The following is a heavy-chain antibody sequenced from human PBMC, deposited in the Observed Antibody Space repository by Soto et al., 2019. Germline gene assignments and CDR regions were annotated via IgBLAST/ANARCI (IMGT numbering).Heavy chain of an antibody. J-gene: IGHJ4*02. V-gene: IGHV3-21*01. Sequence: EVQLVESGGGLVKPGGSLRLSCAASGFTFSSYSMNWVRQAPGKGLEWVSSISSSSSYIYYADSVKGRFTISRDNAKNSLYLQMNGLRAEDTAVYYCARGTVTNEGVDYWGQGTLVTVSS. D-gene: IGHD4-17*01. CDR1: GFTFSSYS. CDR2: ISSSSSYI. CDR3: ARGTVTNEGVDY.